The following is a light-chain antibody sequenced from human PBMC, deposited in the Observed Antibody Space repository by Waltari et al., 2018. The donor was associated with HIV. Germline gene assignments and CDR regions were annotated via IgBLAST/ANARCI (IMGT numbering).Light chain of an antibody. CDR3: TSYEGKNNLV. V-gene: IGLV2-8*01. CDR1: STDVPTYNY. Sequence: QSALTQPPSASGSPGQSVTISCTGTSTDVPTYNYVSWYQQHPGEAPKILIYKVNKRPSGVPDRFSGSKSGNTASLTVSGLQADDEADYYCTSYEGKNNLVFGGGTKLTVL. J-gene: IGLJ2*01. CDR2: KVN.